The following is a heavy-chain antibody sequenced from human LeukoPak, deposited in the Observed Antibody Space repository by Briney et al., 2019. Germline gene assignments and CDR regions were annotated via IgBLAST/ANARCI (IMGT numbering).Heavy chain of an antibody. V-gene: IGHV1-69*02. CDR1: GGTFSSST. D-gene: IGHD2-2*01. CDR2: IIPILGIA. J-gene: IGHJ4*02. Sequence: ASVKVSCKASGGTFSSSTISWVRQAPGQGLEWMGRIIPILGIANYAQKFQGRVTITADKSTSTAYMELSSLRSEDTAVYYCAIRYCSSTSCETVVHYWGQGTLVTVSS. CDR3: AIRYCSSTSCETVVHY.